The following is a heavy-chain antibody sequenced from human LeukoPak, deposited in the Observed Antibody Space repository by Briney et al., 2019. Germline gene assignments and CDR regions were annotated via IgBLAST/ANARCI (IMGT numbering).Heavy chain of an antibody. CDR2: ISGSGGST. V-gene: IGHV3-23*01. CDR1: GFTFSSYA. J-gene: IGHJ6*02. Sequence: GGSLRLSCAASGFTFSSYAMSWVRQAPGKGLEWVSAISGSGGSTYYADSVKGRFAISRDNSKNTLYLQMNSLRAEDTAVYYCAKDLGYCSGGSCYSSKYGMDVWGQGTTVIVSS. D-gene: IGHD2-15*01. CDR3: AKDLGYCSGGSCYSSKYGMDV.